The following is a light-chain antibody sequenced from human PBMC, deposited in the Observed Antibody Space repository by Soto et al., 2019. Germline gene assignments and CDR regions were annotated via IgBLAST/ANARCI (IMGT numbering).Light chain of an antibody. CDR2: GGS. CDR3: QDYGTSHPWT. V-gene: IGKV3-20*01. J-gene: IGKJ1*01. Sequence: EVVLTQSPGALSLSPGEGVTLSCRASKNIRANDLAWYRQKRGQAPRLLMYGGSTRADGIPDRFSGRGTGTNFTLTISRLEPEDSAVYYCQDYGTSHPWTFGQGTKLEIK. CDR1: KNIRAND.